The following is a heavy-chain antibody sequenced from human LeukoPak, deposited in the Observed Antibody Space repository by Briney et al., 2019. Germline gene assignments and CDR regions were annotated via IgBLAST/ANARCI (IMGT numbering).Heavy chain of an antibody. V-gene: IGHV4-4*07. CDR2: IYTSGST. Sequence: PSETLSLTCTVSGGSISSYYWSWIRQPAGKGLEWIGRIYTSGSTNYNPSLKSRVTMSVDTSKNQFSLKLSSVTAADTAVYYCAREDIAARYDAFDIWGQGTMVTVSS. J-gene: IGHJ3*02. CDR1: GGSISSYY. CDR3: AREDIAARYDAFDI. D-gene: IGHD6-6*01.